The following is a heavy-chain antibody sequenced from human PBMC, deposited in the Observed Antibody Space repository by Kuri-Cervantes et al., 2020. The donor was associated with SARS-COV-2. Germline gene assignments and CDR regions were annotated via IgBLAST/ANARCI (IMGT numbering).Heavy chain of an antibody. CDR1: GGSISSGGYY. V-gene: IGHV4-30-2*01. CDR3: VGIWSNYRFDY. CDR2: IYHSGST. D-gene: IGHD3-3*01. Sequence: LRLSCTVSGGSISSGGYYWSWIRQPPGKGLEWIGYIYHSGSTYYNPSLKSRVTISVDTSKNQFSLKLTSVTAADTAVYFCVGIWSNYRFDYWGQGTLVTVSS. J-gene: IGHJ4*02.